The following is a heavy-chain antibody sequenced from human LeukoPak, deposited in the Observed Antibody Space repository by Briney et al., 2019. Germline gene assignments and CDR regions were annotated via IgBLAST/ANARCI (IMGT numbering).Heavy chain of an antibody. D-gene: IGHD6-13*01. Sequence: ASVKVSCKASGYTFTSYAMNWVRQAPGQGLEWMGWINTNTGNPTYAQGFTGRFVFSLDTSVSTAYLQISSLKAEDTAVYYCAREVEVVAAAGNPLDYWGQGTLVTVSS. CDR2: INTNTGNP. V-gene: IGHV7-4-1*02. CDR3: AREVEVVAAAGNPLDY. CDR1: GYTFTSYA. J-gene: IGHJ4*02.